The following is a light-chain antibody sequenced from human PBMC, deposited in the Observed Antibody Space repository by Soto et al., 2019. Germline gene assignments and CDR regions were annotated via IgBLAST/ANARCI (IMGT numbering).Light chain of an antibody. V-gene: IGKV4-1*01. CDR2: WAS. CDR1: QNVLYSSNNKNQ. CDR3: QQYYSPPLT. J-gene: IGKJ4*01. Sequence: DIVMTQSPDSLAVSLGESATINCKSSQNVLYSSNNKNQLAWYQQKPGQPPKLLIYWASTRESGVPDRFSGSGYGTDFILTISSLQAEDVAVYYCQQYYSPPLTFGGGTKVEIK.